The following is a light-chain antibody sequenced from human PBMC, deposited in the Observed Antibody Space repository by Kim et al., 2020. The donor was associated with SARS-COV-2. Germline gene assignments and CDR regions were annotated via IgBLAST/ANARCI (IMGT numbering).Light chain of an antibody. V-gene: IGLV2-14*03. CDR3: CSTSNTLDYV. CDR1: SGDIGNSNS. Sequence: QSVATQPVSMSGSPGQSITISCSGTSGDIGNSNSVSWYQQHSGEAPRLIIYDVRDRPSGVSARFSGSKSANMASLTISGLRSEDEADYYCCSTSNTLDYVFGSGTKVTVL. CDR2: DVR. J-gene: IGLJ1*01.